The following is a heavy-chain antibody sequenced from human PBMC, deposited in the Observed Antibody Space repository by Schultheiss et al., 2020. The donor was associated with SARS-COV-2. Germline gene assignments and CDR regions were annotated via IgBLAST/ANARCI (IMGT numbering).Heavy chain of an antibody. V-gene: IGHV1-69*13. J-gene: IGHJ6*02. CDR1: GGTFSSYA. Sequence: SVKVSCKASGGTFSSYAISWVRQAPGQGLEWMGGIIPIFGTANYAQKFQGRVTITADESTSTAYMELSSLRAEDTAVYYCARDQGDGDYVRYYGMDVWGQGTTVTVSS. CDR3: ARDQGDGDYVRYYGMDV. D-gene: IGHD4-17*01. CDR2: IIPIFGTA.